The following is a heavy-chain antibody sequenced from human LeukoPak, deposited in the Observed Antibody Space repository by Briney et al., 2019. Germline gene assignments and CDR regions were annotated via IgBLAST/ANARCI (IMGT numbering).Heavy chain of an antibody. CDR1: GGTFSSYA. D-gene: IGHD3-22*01. CDR2: IIPIFGTA. J-gene: IGHJ3*02. Sequence: ASVKVSCKASGGTFSSYAISWVRQAPGQGLEWMGGIIPIFGTANYAQKFQGRVTITADESTSTAYMELSSLRSEDTAVYYCARLYYDSSGFYSAFDIWGQGTMVTASS. V-gene: IGHV1-69*13. CDR3: ARLYYDSSGFYSAFDI.